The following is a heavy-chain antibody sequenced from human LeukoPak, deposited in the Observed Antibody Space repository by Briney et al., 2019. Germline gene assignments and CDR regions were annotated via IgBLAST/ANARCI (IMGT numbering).Heavy chain of an antibody. D-gene: IGHD3-22*01. Sequence: SETLSLTCTVSGGSISNYYWSWIRQPPGKGLEWIGYIYYSGSTKYNPSLKSRVTISVDTSKNQFSLKLSSVTAADTAVYYCARVVRYYDSSGYYFYYYYYYMDVWGKGTTVTVSS. CDR3: ARVVRYYDSSGYYFYYYYYYMDV. J-gene: IGHJ6*03. CDR1: GGSISNYY. CDR2: IYYSGST. V-gene: IGHV4-59*08.